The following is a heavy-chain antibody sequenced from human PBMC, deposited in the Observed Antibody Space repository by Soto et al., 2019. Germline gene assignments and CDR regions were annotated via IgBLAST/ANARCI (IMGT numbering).Heavy chain of an antibody. D-gene: IGHD3-10*01. CDR1: GGSISSDNW. J-gene: IGHJ4*02. V-gene: IGHV4-4*02. Sequence: SETLSLTCAVSGGSISSDNWWSWVRQPPGKGLECIGEMYHSGNTNYNPSLKSRVTISADKSKNQFSMKMTSVTAADTALYYCARASASSMLRGVIINWGQGTQVTVSS. CDR2: MYHSGNT. CDR3: ARASASSMLRGVIIN.